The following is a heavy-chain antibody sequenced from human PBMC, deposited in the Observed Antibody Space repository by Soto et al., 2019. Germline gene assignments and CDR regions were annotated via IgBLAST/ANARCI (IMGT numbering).Heavy chain of an antibody. CDR1: GYTFSSYG. V-gene: IGHV1-18*01. CDR3: ARDLPPRNV. CDR2: IRAYNGNR. Sequence: QVQLVQSGAEVKKPGASVKVSCKASGYTFSSYGISWVRQAPGQSLEWMGWIRAYNGNRNYAQKLQGRVTMTTDTTTSTAYKEPRSLRADDTAVYYCARDLPPRNVWGQGTTVPV. J-gene: IGHJ6*02.